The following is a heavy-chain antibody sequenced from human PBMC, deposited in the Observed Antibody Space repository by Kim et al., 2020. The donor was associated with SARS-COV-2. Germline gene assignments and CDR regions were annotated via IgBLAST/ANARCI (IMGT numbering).Heavy chain of an antibody. CDR2: IYTSGST. D-gene: IGHD5-18*01. V-gene: IGHV4-4*07. Sequence: SETLSLTCTVSGGSISSYYWSWIRQPAGKGLEWIGRIYTSGSTNYNPSLKSRVTMSVDTSKNQFSLKLSSVTAADTAVYYCAAGYSYGHYYYYGMDVWGQGTTVTVSS. CDR3: AAGYSYGHYYYYGMDV. J-gene: IGHJ6*02. CDR1: GGSISSYY.